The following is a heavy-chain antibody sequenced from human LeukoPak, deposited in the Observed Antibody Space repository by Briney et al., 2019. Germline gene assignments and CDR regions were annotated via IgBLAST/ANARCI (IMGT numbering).Heavy chain of an antibody. CDR3: ARLYGSGSYFGRLYYYSGMDV. V-gene: IGHV4-34*01. D-gene: IGHD3-10*01. J-gene: IGHJ6*02. Sequence: SETLSLTCAVYGGSFSGYYWSWVRQPPGKGLEWIGEINHSGSTNYNPSLKSRVTISVATSNNQFSLTLSSVTAADTAVYYCARLYGSGSYFGRLYYYSGMDVWGQGTTVTVSS. CDR2: INHSGST. CDR1: GGSFSGYY.